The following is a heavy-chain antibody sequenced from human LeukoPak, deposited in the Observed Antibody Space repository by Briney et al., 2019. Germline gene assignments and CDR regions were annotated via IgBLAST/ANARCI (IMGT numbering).Heavy chain of an antibody. Sequence: SETLSLTCAVYGVTFSGYYWSWIRQPPGKGLEWIGEINHSGSTNYNPSLKSRVTISVDTSKNEFSLKLSSVTAADTAVYYCASLRFLELGFDYWGQGTLVTVSS. J-gene: IGHJ4*02. CDR3: ASLRFLELGFDY. CDR2: INHSGST. CDR1: GVTFSGYY. V-gene: IGHV4-34*01. D-gene: IGHD3-3*01.